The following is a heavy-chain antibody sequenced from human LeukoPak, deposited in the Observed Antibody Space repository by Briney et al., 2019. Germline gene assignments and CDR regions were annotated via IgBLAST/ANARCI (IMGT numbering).Heavy chain of an antibody. J-gene: IGHJ4*02. V-gene: IGHV4-30-4*01. CDR2: IYYSGST. D-gene: IGHD2-2*01. Sequence: SETLSLTCTVSGGSISSGDYYWRWIRQPPGKGLEWIGYIYYSGSTYYKPSLKSRVTISLDTSKNQFSLKLSSVTAADTAVYYGARYLGIDSSTSCENDYWGQGTLVTVSS. CDR3: ARYLGIDSSTSCENDY. CDR1: GGSISSGDYY.